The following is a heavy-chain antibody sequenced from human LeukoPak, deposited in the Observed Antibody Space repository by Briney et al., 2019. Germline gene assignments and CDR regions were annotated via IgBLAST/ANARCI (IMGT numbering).Heavy chain of an antibody. D-gene: IGHD5-18*01. CDR2: IRYDGSNE. CDR3: AKDSFPTAMISPCDY. V-gene: IGHV3-30*02. J-gene: IGHJ4*02. CDR1: GCTFSTYG. Sequence: GGSLRLSCAASGCTFSTYGMHWVRQAPGKGLEWVAFIRYDGSNEYYADSVKGRFTISRDNSKNTLYLQMNSLRAEDTAVYYCAKDSFPTAMISPCDYWGQGTLVTVSS.